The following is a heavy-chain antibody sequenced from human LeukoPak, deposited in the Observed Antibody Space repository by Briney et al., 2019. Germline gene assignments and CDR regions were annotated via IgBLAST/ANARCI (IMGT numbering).Heavy chain of an antibody. Sequence: GGSLRLSCAASGFTFDDYGMSWVRQAPGKGLEWVSGINWNGGSTGYADSVKGRFTISRDNAKNSLYLQMNSLRAEDTALYYCERSRGGIAAAGRFDYWGQGALVTVSS. CDR2: INWNGGST. CDR3: ERSRGGIAAAGRFDY. J-gene: IGHJ4*02. CDR1: GFTFDDYG. V-gene: IGHV3-20*04. D-gene: IGHD6-13*01.